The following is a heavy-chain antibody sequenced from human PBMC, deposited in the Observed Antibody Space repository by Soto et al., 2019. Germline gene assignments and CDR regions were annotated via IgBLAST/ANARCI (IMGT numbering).Heavy chain of an antibody. D-gene: IGHD4-17*01. Sequence: QVQLVQSGAEVKKPGASVKVSCKASGYTFTNYGINWVRQAPGQGLKWMGWISASNGNTNYAQRVQGRVTMTTDTSTSTAYMELRSLRSDDTAVYYCARSQSCDYEGCGYWGQGTLVTVSS. CDR3: ARSQSCDYEGCGY. CDR2: ISASNGNT. J-gene: IGHJ4*02. CDR1: GYTFTNYG. V-gene: IGHV1-18*01.